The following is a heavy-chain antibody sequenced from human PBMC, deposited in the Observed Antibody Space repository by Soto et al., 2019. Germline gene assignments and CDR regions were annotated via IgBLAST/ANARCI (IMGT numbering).Heavy chain of an antibody. D-gene: IGHD1-26*01. Sequence: PGGSLRLSCAASGFTLSSYAMSWVRQAPGKGLVWVSRINGDGRSTNYADSVKGRFTISRDNAKNTLYLQMNSLRAEDTAVYYCARWSPIPSGYYYYMDVWGKGTTVPVSS. CDR1: GFTLSSYA. V-gene: IGHV3-74*01. CDR3: ARWSPIPSGYYYYMDV. J-gene: IGHJ6*03. CDR2: INGDGRST.